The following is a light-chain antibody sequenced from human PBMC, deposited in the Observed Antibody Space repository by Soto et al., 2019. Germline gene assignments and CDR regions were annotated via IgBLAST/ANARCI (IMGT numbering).Light chain of an antibody. V-gene: IGKV3-20*01. CDR3: QQYGSSPLT. CDR2: GAS. Sequence: EIVLTQSPGTLSLSPGERATLSCRASQSVTSNYLAWYQQKPGQAPTFLIYGASNRATGIPDRFSGSGSGTDFTLTISRLEPEDFAVYYCQQYGSSPLTFGPGTKVDIK. CDR1: QSVTSNY. J-gene: IGKJ3*01.